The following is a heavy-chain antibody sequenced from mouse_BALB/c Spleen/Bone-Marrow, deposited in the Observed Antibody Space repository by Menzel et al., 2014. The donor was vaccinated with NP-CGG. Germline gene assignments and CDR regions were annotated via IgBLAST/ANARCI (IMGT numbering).Heavy chain of an antibody. CDR2: IWRGGST. V-gene: IGHV2-5-1*01. CDR1: GFSLTSYG. Sequence: QVQLQHSGPSLVQPSQSLSITCTVSGFSLTSYGVHWVRQSPGKGLEWLGVIWRGGSTDYNAAFMSRLSITKDNSKSQVFFKMNSLQADDTAIYYCAKNGGYDGWFAYWGQGTLVTVSA. CDR3: AKNGGYDGWFAY. D-gene: IGHD2-14*01. J-gene: IGHJ3*01.